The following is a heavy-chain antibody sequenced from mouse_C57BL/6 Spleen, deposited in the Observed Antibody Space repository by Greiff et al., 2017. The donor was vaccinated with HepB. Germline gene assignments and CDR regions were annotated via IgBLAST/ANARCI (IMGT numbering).Heavy chain of an antibody. V-gene: IGHV1-81*01. J-gene: IGHJ4*01. CDR1: GYTFTNYG. Sequence: VQLQQSGAELARPGASVKLSCKASGYTFTNYGISWVKQRTGQGLEWIGEIYPRSGNTYYNEKFKGKATLTADTSSSTAYRELRSLTSEDSAVYFCARGGAAQAPYYAMDYWGQGTSVTVSS. D-gene: IGHD3-2*02. CDR2: IYPRSGNT. CDR3: ARGGAAQAPYYAMDY.